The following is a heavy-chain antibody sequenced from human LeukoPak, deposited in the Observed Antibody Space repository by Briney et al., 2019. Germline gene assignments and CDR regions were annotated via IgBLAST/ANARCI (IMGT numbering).Heavy chain of an antibody. V-gene: IGHV4-38-2*02. CDR3: AGEVGGSWFDP. CDR1: GYSISSGYY. J-gene: IGHJ5*02. Sequence: PSETLSLTCAVSGYSISSGYYWGWIRQPPGKGLEWIGRIYSSGNTNYNPSLKSRVTISLDTSKNQFSLNLSSVTAADTAVYYCAGEVGGSWFDPWGLGTLVTVSS. D-gene: IGHD1-26*01. CDR2: IYSSGNT.